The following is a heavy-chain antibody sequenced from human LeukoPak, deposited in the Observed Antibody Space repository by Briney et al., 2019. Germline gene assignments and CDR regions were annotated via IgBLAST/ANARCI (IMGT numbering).Heavy chain of an antibody. J-gene: IGHJ4*02. CDR2: INHSGST. CDR1: GGSFSGYY. D-gene: IGHD6-19*01. CDR3: ARAESSGWYLGYFDY. V-gene: IGHV4-34*01. Sequence: SETLSLTCAVYGGSFSGYYWSWIRQPPGKGREWIGEINHSGSTNYNPSLKSRVTISVDTSKNQFSLKLSSVTAADTAVYYCARAESSGWYLGYFDYWGQGTLVTVSS.